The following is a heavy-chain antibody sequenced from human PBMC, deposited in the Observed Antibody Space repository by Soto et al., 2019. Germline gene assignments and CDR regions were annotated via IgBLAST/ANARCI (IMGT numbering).Heavy chain of an antibody. Sequence: PGGSLRLSCAASGFTFSNAWMSWGRQAPGKGLEWVGRIKSKTDSGTTDYAAPVKGRFTISRDDSRNTLSLQMNSLKTDDTAVYYCTTDDPINSYWGQGTLVTVSS. CDR3: TTDDPINSY. CDR1: GFTFSNAW. V-gene: IGHV3-15*01. J-gene: IGHJ4*02. CDR2: IKSKTDSGTT.